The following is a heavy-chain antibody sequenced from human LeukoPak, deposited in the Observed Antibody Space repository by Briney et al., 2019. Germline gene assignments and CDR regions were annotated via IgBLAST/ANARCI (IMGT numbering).Heavy chain of an antibody. J-gene: IGHJ4*02. CDR3: AKDRWRGSNYFDY. CDR1: GFTSSSYG. CDR2: ISYDGSNK. V-gene: IGHV3-30*18. Sequence: GGSLRLSCAASGFTSSSYGMHWVRQAPGKGLEWVAVISYDGSNKYYADSVKGRFTISRDNSKNTLYLQMNSLRAEDTAVYYCAKDRWRGSNYFDYWGQGTLVTVSS. D-gene: IGHD4-23*01.